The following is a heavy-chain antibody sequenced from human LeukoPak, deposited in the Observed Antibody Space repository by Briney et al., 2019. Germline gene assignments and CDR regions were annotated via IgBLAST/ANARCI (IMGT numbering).Heavy chain of an antibody. Sequence: PSQTLSLTCAISGDSLSNNNVAWNWIRQSPSRGLEWLGRTYYRPKFNTDYAVSVKSRIAINSDTSKNQFSLQLNSVTPEDTGGYYCARGSHSSFDYWGQGTLVTVSS. D-gene: IGHD3-10*01. CDR1: GDSLSNNNVA. J-gene: IGHJ4*02. CDR3: ARGSHSSFDY. V-gene: IGHV6-1*01. CDR2: TYYRPKFNT.